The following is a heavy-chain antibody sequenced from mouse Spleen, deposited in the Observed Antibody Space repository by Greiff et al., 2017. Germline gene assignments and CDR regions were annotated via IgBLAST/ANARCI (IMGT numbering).Heavy chain of an antibody. CDR1: GYTFTDYY. V-gene: IGHV1-26*01. CDR3: ARIYLAFGY. Sequence: VQLQQSGPELVKPGASVKISCKASGYTFTDYYMNWVKQSHGKSLEWIGDINPNNGGTSYNQKFKGKATLTVDKSSSTAYMELRSLTSEDSAVYFCARIYLAFGYWGQGTTLTVSS. CDR2: INPNNGGT. D-gene: IGHD5-5*01. J-gene: IGHJ2*01.